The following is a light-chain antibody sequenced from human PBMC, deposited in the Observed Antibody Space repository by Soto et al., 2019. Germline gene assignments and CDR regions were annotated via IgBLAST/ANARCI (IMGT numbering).Light chain of an antibody. Sequence: IQLTQSPSSLSASVGDRVTITCGAGQDISSALAWYQQKPGKAPKLLLYDASSLDAGVPSRFSGSGSGTDFTLSITSLRPEDFATYYCQQFNDFPLTFGGGTKVQIK. CDR3: QQFNDFPLT. J-gene: IGKJ4*01. V-gene: IGKV1D-13*01. CDR2: DAS. CDR1: QDISSA.